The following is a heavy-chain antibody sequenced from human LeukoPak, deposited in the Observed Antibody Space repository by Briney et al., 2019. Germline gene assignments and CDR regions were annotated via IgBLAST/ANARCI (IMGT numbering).Heavy chain of an antibody. J-gene: IGHJ6*02. CDR3: AKDREETSYYAMDV. CDR1: GFTFSSYG. V-gene: IGHV3-30*18. D-gene: IGHD3-10*01. Sequence: PGGSLRLSCAASGFTFSSYGMHWVRQAPGKGQEWVAVISYDGSNKYYADSVKGRFTISRDNSKNTLYLEMNSLRAEDTAVYYCAKDREETSYYAMDVWGQGTTVTVSS. CDR2: ISYDGSNK.